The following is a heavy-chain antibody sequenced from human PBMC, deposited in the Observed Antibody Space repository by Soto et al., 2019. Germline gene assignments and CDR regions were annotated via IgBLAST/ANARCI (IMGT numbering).Heavy chain of an antibody. CDR3: AREYGSGSYFASWFAP. CDR1: GGSVSSGSYY. J-gene: IGHJ5*02. V-gene: IGHV4-61*01. CDR2: IYYSGST. D-gene: IGHD3-10*01. Sequence: QVQLQESGPGLVKPSETLSLTCTVSGGSVSSGSYYWSWIRQPPGKGLEWIGYIYYSGSTNYNPSLKSRVTISVDTSKNQFSLKLSSVTAADTAVYYCAREYGSGSYFASWFAPWGQGTLVTVSS.